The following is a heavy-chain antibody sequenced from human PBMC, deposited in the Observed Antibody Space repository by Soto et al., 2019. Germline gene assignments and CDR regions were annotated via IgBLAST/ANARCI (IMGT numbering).Heavy chain of an antibody. J-gene: IGHJ1*01. CDR1: GYTFTGYY. CDR3: AREASAGTGYFQH. V-gene: IGHV1-2*02. CDR2: INPNSGGT. Sequence: QVQLVQSGAEVKKPGASVKVSCKASGYTFTGYYMHWVRQAPGQGREWMGWINPNSGGTNYAQKCQGRVTRTRATSISKAYMELSRLRSDDTALYDCAREASAGTGYFQHWGQGTLVTVSS. D-gene: IGHD6-13*01.